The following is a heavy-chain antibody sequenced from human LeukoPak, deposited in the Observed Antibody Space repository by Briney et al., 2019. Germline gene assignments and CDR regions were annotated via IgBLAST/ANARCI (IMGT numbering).Heavy chain of an antibody. D-gene: IGHD3-10*01. V-gene: IGHV3-23*01. CDR2: ISGSGGST. CDR3: ARASMSGITMRPLGY. CDR1: GFTFSSYA. Sequence: PGGSLRLSCAASGFTFSSYAMSWVRQAPGKGLEWVSAISGSGGSTYYADSVKGRFTISRDNSKNTLYLQMNSLRAEDTAVYYCARASMSGITMRPLGYWGQGTLVTVSS. J-gene: IGHJ4*02.